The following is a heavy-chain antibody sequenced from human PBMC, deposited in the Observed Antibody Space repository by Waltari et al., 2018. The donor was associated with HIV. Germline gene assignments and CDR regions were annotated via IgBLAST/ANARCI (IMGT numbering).Heavy chain of an antibody. V-gene: IGHV1-8*01. CDR1: GYTFINYA. CDR3: ARGQMTLGSVIDNDY. CDR2: MNPKTGNS. D-gene: IGHD3-16*02. J-gene: IGHJ4*02. Sequence: QVHLLQSGAEVKKPGASVKVSCKASGYTFINYAINWVRQAPGQGLEWMGWMNPKTGNSDFAQKFRGRVTMTRDISTDTAYMEVNSLEFDDTAVYYCARGQMTLGSVIDNDYWGQGTRVTVSS.